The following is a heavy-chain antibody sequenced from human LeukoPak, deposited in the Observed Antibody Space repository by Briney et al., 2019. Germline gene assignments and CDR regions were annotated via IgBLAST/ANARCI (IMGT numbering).Heavy chain of an antibody. D-gene: IGHD2-15*01. CDR1: GGTFSSYA. J-gene: IGHJ5*02. V-gene: IGHV1-69*04. Sequence: SVKVSCKASGGTFSSYAISWVRQAPGQGLEWMGRIIPILGIANYAQKFQGRVTITADKSTSTAYMELSSLRSEDTAVYYCARSKGFYCSGGSCRRSWFDPWGQGTLVTVSS. CDR2: IIPILGIA. CDR3: ARSKGFYCSGGSCRRSWFDP.